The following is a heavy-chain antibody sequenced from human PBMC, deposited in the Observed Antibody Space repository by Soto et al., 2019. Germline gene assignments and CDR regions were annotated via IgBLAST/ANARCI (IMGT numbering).Heavy chain of an antibody. J-gene: IGHJ5*02. CDR2: IYHNGRS. CDR1: GGSISSINW. V-gene: IGHV4-4*02. Sequence: PSETLSLTCGVSGGSISSINWWSWVRQTPGKGLEWIGDIYHNGRSNYNPSLKSRVTLSIDKSKNQFSLKLSSVTAADTAVYYCARGKIAAAGTAWFDPWGQGTLVTVSS. D-gene: IGHD6-13*01. CDR3: ARGKIAAAGTAWFDP.